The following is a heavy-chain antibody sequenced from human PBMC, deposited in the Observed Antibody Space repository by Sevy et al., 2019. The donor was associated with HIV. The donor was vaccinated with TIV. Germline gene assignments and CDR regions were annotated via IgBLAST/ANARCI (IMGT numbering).Heavy chain of an antibody. Sequence: GGSLRLSCAASGFTFSSYAMSWVRQAPGKGLEWVLAISGSGGSTYYADSVKGRFTISRDNSKNTLYLQMNSLRAEDTAVYYCAKLEAAADSSGYYSTIYYFDYWGQGTLVTVSS. CDR3: AKLEAAADSSGYYSTIYYFDY. CDR1: GFTFSSYA. V-gene: IGHV3-23*01. CDR2: ISGSGGST. J-gene: IGHJ4*02. D-gene: IGHD3-22*01.